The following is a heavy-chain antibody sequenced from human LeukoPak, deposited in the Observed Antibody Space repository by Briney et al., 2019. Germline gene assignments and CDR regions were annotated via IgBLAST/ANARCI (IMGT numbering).Heavy chain of an antibody. Sequence: PGGSLRLSCAASGFTVSCIYISWVRQGPGEGVGGGSVIYSGGSTYYADSVKGRFTISRDNSKNTLYIQMNSLSADDTAVYYCARATPLDGCGSSFDYWGQGTLVTVSS. CDR3: ARATPLDGCGSSFDY. V-gene: IGHV3-66*02. D-gene: IGHD3-22*01. CDR1: GFTVSCIY. CDR2: IYSGGST. J-gene: IGHJ4*02.